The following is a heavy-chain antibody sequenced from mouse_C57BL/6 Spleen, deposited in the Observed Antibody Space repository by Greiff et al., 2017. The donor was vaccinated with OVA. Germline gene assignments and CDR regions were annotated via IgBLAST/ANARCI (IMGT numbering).Heavy chain of an antibody. J-gene: IGHJ2*01. Sequence: EVKLVESGGGLVKPGGSLKLSCAASGFTFSSYTMSWVRQTPEKRLEWVATISGGGGNTYYPDSVKGRFTISRDNAKNTLYLQMSSLRSEDTALYYCARMESSYFDYWGQGTTLTVSS. CDR2: ISGGGGNT. D-gene: IGHD1-1*01. CDR1: GFTFSSYT. V-gene: IGHV5-9*01. CDR3: ARMESSYFDY.